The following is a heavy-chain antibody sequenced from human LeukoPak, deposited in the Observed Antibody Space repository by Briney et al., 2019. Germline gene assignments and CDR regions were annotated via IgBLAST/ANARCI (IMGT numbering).Heavy chain of an antibody. CDR1: GFTFINAW. CDR2: IYSDAT. D-gene: IGHD3-22*01. V-gene: IGHV3-74*01. J-gene: IGHJ4*02. CDR3: ARESYDSSGYYYGGGFDY. Sequence: GGSLRLSCAASGFTFINAWMTWVRQAPGKGLVWVSRIYSDATYYADSVKGRFTTSRDNAKNTLYLQMNSLRAEDTAVYYCARESYDSSGYYYGGGFDYWGQGTLVTVSS.